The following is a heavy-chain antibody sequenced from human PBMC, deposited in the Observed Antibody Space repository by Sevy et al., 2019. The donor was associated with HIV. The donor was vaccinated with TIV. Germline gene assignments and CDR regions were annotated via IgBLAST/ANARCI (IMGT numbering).Heavy chain of an antibody. CDR1: GFTFSSYA. CDR3: ARDIYDSSGYGADY. CDR2: ISYDGSNK. V-gene: IGHV3-30-3*01. Sequence: GGSLRLSCAASGFTFSSYAMHWVRQAPGKGLEWVAVISYDGSNKYYADSVKCRFTISRDNSKNTLYLQMNSLRAEDTAVYYCARDIYDSSGYGADYWGQGTLVTVSS. J-gene: IGHJ4*02. D-gene: IGHD3-22*01.